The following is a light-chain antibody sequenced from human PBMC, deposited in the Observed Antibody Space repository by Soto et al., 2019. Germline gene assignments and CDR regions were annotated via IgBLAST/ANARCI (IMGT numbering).Light chain of an antibody. V-gene: IGKV1-5*01. CDR2: DAS. J-gene: IGKJ1*01. Sequence: GDRVTITCRASQSISSWLALYQQKPGKAPKLLIYDASSLESGVPSRFSGSGSGTEFTLTISSLQPDDFATYYCQKYNSYPWKFGQGTKVDIK. CDR1: QSISSW. CDR3: QKYNSYPWK.